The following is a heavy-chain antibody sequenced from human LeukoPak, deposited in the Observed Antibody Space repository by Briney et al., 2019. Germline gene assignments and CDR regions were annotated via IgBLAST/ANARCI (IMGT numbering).Heavy chain of an antibody. D-gene: IGHD1-26*01. CDR2: TYLGDSDT. CDR1: GSSFSICW. V-gene: IGHV5-51*01. Sequence: GESLKISCEGSGSSFSICWIAWVRQMPGKGLEWMGITYLGDSDTRYSPSFQGQVTISADKSISTAYLQWSSLKASDTAMYYCARSGSSDSHFDYWGQGTLVTVSS. J-gene: IGHJ4*02. CDR3: ARSGSSDSHFDY.